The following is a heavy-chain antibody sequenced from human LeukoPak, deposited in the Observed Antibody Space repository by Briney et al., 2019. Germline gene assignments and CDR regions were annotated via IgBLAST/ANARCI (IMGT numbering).Heavy chain of an antibody. CDR3: ALSIFYDSSGLDY. CDR2: IWYDGSNK. J-gene: IGHJ4*02. CDR1: GFTFSSYG. D-gene: IGHD3-22*01. Sequence: SGGSLRLSCAASGFTFSSYGMHWVRQAPGKGREWVAVIWYDGSNKYYADSVKGRFTISRDNSKNTLYLQMNSLRAEDTAVYYCALSIFYDSSGLDYWGQGTLVTVSS. V-gene: IGHV3-33*01.